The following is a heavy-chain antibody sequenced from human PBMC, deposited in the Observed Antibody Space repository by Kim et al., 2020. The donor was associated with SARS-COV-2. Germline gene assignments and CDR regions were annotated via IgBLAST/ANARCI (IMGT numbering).Heavy chain of an antibody. CDR1: GYSFTSYW. CDR2: IDPSDSYT. V-gene: IGHV5-10-1*01. J-gene: IGHJ4*02. Sequence: GESLKISCKGSGYSFTSYWISWVRQMPGKGLEWMGRIDPSDSYTNYSPSFQGHVTISADKSISTAYLQWSSLKASDTAMYYCASTIVGATLNFDYWGQGTLVTVSS. D-gene: IGHD1-26*01. CDR3: ASTIVGATLNFDY.